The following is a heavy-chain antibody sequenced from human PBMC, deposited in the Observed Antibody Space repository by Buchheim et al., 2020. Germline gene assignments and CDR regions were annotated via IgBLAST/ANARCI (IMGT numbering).Heavy chain of an antibody. V-gene: IGHV4-34*01. CDR3: ARAWGPRTTVTAIDY. D-gene: IGHD4-17*01. J-gene: IGHJ4*02. CDR2: INHSGST. Sequence: QVQLQQWGAGLLKPSETLSLTCAVYGGSFSGYYWSWIRQPPGKGLEWIGEINHSGSTNYNPSLKSRVTISVDTSKNQFSLQLSSVTAADTAVYYCARAWGPRTTVTAIDYWGQGTL. CDR1: GGSFSGYY.